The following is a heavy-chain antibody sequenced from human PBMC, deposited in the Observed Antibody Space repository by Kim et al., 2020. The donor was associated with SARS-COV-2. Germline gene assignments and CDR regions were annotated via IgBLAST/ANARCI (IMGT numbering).Heavy chain of an antibody. J-gene: IGHJ6*02. D-gene: IGHD3-16*02. CDR1: GFTFSDYY. V-gene: IGHV3-11*05. CDR3: ARVGYDYVWGSYRDYSYYYGMDV. CDR2: ISSSSSYT. Sequence: GGSLRLSCAASGFTFSDYYMSWIRQAPGKGLEWVSYISSSSSYTNYADSVKGRFTISRDNAKNSLYLQMNSLRAEDTAVYDCARVGYDYVWGSYRDYSYYYGMDVWGQGTTVTVSS.